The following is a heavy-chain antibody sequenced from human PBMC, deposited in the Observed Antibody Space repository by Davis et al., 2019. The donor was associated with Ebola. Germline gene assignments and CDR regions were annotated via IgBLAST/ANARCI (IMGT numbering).Heavy chain of an antibody. J-gene: IGHJ6*02. D-gene: IGHD2-21*02. CDR1: GGTFSSYA. CDR3: ARGGDYVPYYYGMDV. V-gene: IGHV1-69*04. Sequence: SVKVSCKASGGTFSSYAISWVRQAPGQGLEWMGRIIPILGIANYAQKFQGRVTITADKSTSTAYMELSSLRSEDTAVYYCARGGDYVPYYYGMDVWGQGTTVTVSS. CDR2: IIPILGIA.